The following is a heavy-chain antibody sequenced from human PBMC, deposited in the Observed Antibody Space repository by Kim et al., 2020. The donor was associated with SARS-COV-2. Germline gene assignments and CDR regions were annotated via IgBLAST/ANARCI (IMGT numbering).Heavy chain of an antibody. CDR1: GFKFNYYA. CDR2: VTWNSGSI. J-gene: IGHJ5*01. D-gene: IGHD5-18*01. Sequence: GGSLRLACAASGFKFNYYAMHWVRQVPGKGLEWVSVVTWNSGSICDAVSVKGRFTISRDNAKNSLYLQMNSLRPEDTAFYYCGKGLQLWHFDSWCQGTLV. V-gene: IGHV3-9*01. CDR3: GKGLQLWHFDS.